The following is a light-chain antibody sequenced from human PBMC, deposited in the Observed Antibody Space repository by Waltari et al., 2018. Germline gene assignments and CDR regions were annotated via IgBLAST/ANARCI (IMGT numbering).Light chain of an antibody. V-gene: IGKV1-5*03. Sequence: DIQMTQSPSTLSASVGDSVPITCRASQSIGSSLAWYQQKPGKAPKVVIYEASSLESGVPSRFSGSGSGTEFTLTISSLQPDDFATYYCQQCNSYLLTFGGGTKVEIK. CDR3: QQCNSYLLT. CDR2: EAS. J-gene: IGKJ4*01. CDR1: QSIGSS.